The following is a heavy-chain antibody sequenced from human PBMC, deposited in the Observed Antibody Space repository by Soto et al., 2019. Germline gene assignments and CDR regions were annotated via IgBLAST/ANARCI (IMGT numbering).Heavy chain of an antibody. CDR3: TREANYCSSTNCHIDY. Sequence: EASVKVSCKTSGYTFTGYYTHWVRQTPGQGLEWMGWINPNSGDTHYAQKFQGRVTMTRDMSISTAYLELSRLRSDDTAMYYCTREANYCSSTNCHIDYWGQGTLVTVSS. CDR1: GYTFTGYY. J-gene: IGHJ4*02. CDR2: INPNSGDT. V-gene: IGHV1-2*02. D-gene: IGHD2-2*01.